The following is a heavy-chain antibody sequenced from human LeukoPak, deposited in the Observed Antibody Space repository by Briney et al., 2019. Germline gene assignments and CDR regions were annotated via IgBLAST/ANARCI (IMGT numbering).Heavy chain of an antibody. CDR3: ARRPFPYFFDY. V-gene: IGHV4-59*08. J-gene: IGHJ4*02. CDR1: GDSMSPHY. Sequence: SETLSLTCTVSGDSMSPHYWNWIRQTPEKGLEWIGYVFHTGNTVYNPSLRSRVIISVDTSKNQFSLKLTSVTAADTAVYFCARRPFPYFFDYWGRRTLVTVSS. CDR2: VFHTGNT.